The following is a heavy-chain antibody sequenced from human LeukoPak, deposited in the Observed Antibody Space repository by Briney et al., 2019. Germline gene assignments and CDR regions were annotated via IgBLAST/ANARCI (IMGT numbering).Heavy chain of an antibody. CDR2: INHSGST. CDR3: QYGSGSYYNLPENWFDP. Sequence: SETLSLTCAVYGGSFSGYYWSWIRQPPGKGLEWIGEINHSGSTNYNPSLKSRVTISVDTSKNQFSLKLSSVTAADTAVYYCQYGSGSYYNLPENWFDPWGEGTLVTVSS. D-gene: IGHD3-10*01. CDR1: GGSFSGYY. J-gene: IGHJ5*02. V-gene: IGHV4-34*01.